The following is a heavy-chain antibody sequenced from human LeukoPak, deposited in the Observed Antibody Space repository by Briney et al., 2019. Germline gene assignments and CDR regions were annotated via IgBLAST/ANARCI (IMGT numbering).Heavy chain of an antibody. Sequence: PTDTLSLTCTVSGGSISSYYWSWIRHPPGKGLEWIGYISYSGNTNYNPSLKSRVSISVDTSKNQFSLRLSSVTAADTAVYYCARSYCGGGSCGAFDIWGQGTMVTVSS. J-gene: IGHJ3*02. V-gene: IGHV4-59*07. CDR2: ISYSGNT. D-gene: IGHD2-15*01. CDR1: GGSISSYY. CDR3: ARSYCGGGSCGAFDI.